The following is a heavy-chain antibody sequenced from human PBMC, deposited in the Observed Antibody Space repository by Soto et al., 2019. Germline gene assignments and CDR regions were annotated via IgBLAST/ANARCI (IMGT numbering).Heavy chain of an antibody. V-gene: IGHV6-1*01. Sequence: SQTLSLTCAISGDSVSNNSAAWNWIRQSPSRGLEWLGRTYYRSKWFNNYALSVKGRITINPDTSKNQFSLQLNSVTPEDTAVYYCAREGRLAASIFHNWFDPWGQGTLV. J-gene: IGHJ5*02. CDR2: TYYRSKWFN. D-gene: IGHD3-3*02. CDR1: GDSVSNNSAA. CDR3: AREGRLAASIFHNWFDP.